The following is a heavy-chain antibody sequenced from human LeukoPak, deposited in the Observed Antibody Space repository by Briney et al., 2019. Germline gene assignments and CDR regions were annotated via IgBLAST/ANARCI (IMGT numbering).Heavy chain of an antibody. CDR3: ASTHYDFWSGYYTDPSYYYMDV. J-gene: IGHJ6*03. CDR2: INPNSGGT. V-gene: IGHV1-2*02. Sequence: GASVKVSCKASGYTFTGYYMHWVRQAPGQGLEWMGWINPNSGGTNYAQKFQGRVTMTRDTSISTAYMELSRLRSDDTAVYYCASTHYDFWSGYYTDPSYYYMDVWGKGTTVTVSS. CDR1: GYTFTGYY. D-gene: IGHD3-3*01.